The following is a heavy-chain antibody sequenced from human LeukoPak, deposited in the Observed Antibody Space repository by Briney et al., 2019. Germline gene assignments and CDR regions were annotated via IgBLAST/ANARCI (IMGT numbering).Heavy chain of an antibody. J-gene: IGHJ6*02. CDR3: ARGKYPYSLDV. Sequence: QPGGPLRLSCAASGFTFSDYWMHWVRQAPGKGLVWVSGTNSDETSTIYADSVKGRFTISRDNAKNALYLQMNSLRAEDTALYYCARGKYPYSLDVWGQGTTVSVSS. D-gene: IGHD2-2*02. V-gene: IGHV3-74*01. CDR2: TNSDETST. CDR1: GFTFSDYW.